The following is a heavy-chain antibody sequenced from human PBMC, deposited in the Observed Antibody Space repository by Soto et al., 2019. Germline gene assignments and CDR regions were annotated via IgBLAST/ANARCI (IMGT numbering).Heavy chain of an antibody. V-gene: IGHV3-74*01. CDR3: ARGDCVGGSCYSLAGSFYYYMDV. J-gene: IGHJ6*03. CDR2: INSDGSVS. Sequence: EVKLVESGGGLVQPGGSLRLSCAASGLTFSNYWMYWVRQAPGQGLVWVSRINSDGSVSRYADSVKGRLTISRDNVKNTLYLQMNSLRVEDTAVYYCARGDCVGGSCYSLAGSFYYYMDVWGKGTTVTVFS. D-gene: IGHD2-15*01. CDR1: GLTFSNYW.